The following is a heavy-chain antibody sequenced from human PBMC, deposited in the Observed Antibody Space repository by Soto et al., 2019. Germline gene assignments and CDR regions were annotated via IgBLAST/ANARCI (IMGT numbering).Heavy chain of an antibody. Sequence: SQTLSLTCDISGDSVFSNGITWNWIRQSPSRGLEWLGRTYYKSRWYNDYAVSVKSRLIVNLDTSKNQFSLRLNSVTAEDTAVYYCARGRSSSFAFWGQGTLVTVSS. CDR1: GDSVFSNGIT. J-gene: IGHJ4*02. D-gene: IGHD6-13*01. CDR2: TYYKSRWYN. V-gene: IGHV6-1*01. CDR3: ARGRSSSFAF.